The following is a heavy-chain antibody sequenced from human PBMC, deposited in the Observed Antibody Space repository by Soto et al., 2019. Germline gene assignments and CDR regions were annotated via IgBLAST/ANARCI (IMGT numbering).Heavy chain of an antibody. D-gene: IGHD2-15*01. CDR3: ARCPGGSARYFDS. J-gene: IGHJ4*02. Sequence: GESLKISCKGSVDTFNTYWIGSVRQMPGKGLEWMGIIYPGDSDTRYSPSFQDQVTISADKSISTAYLQWSSLRASDTAMYYCARCPGGSARYFDSWGQGTVVTVSS. V-gene: IGHV5-51*01. CDR1: VDTFNTYW. CDR2: IYPGDSDT.